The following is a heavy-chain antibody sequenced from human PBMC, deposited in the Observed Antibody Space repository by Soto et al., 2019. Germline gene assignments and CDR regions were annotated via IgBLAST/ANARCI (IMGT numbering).Heavy chain of an antibody. CDR3: ARTLDFWSGYYPY. V-gene: IGHV4-30-4*02. Sequence: SETLSLTCSVSGDSITTSDYYWSWIRQPPGKGLEWLGYIYYSGSSYYNPSLKGRATISVDTSKNQFSLKLSSVTAADTAMYYCARTLDFWSGYYPYWGQGTLVTVSS. CDR2: IYYSGSS. J-gene: IGHJ4*02. D-gene: IGHD3-3*01. CDR1: GDSITTSDYY.